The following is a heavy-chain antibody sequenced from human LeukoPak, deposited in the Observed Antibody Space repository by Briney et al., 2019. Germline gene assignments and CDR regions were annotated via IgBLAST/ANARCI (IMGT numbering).Heavy chain of an antibody. Sequence: PGGSLRLSCAASGFNLDDYGMSWVRQPPGKALEWIGNIFYGGSTYYSPSLKGRVTISLDTSRNQFSLKLNSVTAADTAVYYCAKSNGYGLIDIWGQGTMVTVSS. CDR1: GFNLDDYG. CDR2: IFYGGST. J-gene: IGHJ3*02. D-gene: IGHD3-22*01. CDR3: AKSNGYGLIDI. V-gene: IGHV4-59*12.